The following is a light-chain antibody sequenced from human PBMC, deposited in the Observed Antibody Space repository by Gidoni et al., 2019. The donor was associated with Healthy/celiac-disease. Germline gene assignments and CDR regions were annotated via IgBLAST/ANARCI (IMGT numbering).Light chain of an antibody. CDR2: EVS. J-gene: IGLJ3*02. CDR3: SSYTSSSTWV. Sequence: SAPPPPAPPSGSSAPSITISCTGTSSDVGGYNYVSWYQQHPGKAPKLMIYEVSNRPSGVSNRFSGSKSGNTASLTISGLQAEDEADYYCSSYTSSSTWVFGGGTKLTVL. V-gene: IGLV2-14*01. CDR1: SSDVGGYNY.